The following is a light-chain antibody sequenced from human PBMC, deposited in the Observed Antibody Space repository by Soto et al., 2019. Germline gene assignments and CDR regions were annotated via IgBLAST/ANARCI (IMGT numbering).Light chain of an antibody. CDR2: DVS. V-gene: IGLV2-14*03. CDR3: YSCSRSSGTRYV. J-gene: IGLJ1*01. Sequence: QSALTQPASVSGSPGQSITISCTGTSSDIGTYNYVSWYQQHPGQAPKLMIYDVSNQPSGVSDRFSGSKSGNTASLTISGLQAEDEADYYCYSCSRSSGTRYVLGTGTKVTVL. CDR1: SSDIGTYNY.